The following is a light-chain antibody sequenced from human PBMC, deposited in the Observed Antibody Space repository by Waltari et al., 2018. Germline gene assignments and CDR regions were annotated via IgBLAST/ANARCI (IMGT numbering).Light chain of an antibody. V-gene: IGLV2-23*02. CDR3: CSYAGSSTFVV. Sequence: QSALTQPASVSGSPGQPITIPCTGTSSDVGSYNLVSWYHQHPGKAPKLMIYEVSKRPSGVSNRFSGSKSGNTASLTISGLQAEDEADYYCCSYAGSSTFVVFGGGTKLTVL. CDR2: EVS. CDR1: SSDVGSYNL. J-gene: IGLJ2*01.